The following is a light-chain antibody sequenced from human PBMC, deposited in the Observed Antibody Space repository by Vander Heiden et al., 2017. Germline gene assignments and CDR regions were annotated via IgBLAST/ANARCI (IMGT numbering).Light chain of an antibody. Sequence: DIQMTQSPSTLSASVGDRVTITCRASQSISNWLAWYQQKPGKAPKLMIYKASSLESGVPSRFSGSGSGTEFTLTISSLQPDDFATYYCQQYTGYSRTFGQGTKLEIK. CDR3: QQYTGYSRT. V-gene: IGKV1-5*03. CDR2: KAS. J-gene: IGKJ1*01. CDR1: QSISNW.